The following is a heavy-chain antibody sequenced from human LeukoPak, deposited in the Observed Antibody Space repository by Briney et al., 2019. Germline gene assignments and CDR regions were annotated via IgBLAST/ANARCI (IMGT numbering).Heavy chain of an antibody. CDR3: AMKEYSSSSFDY. Sequence: GGSLRLSCAASGFTFSSYWMHWVRHAPGKGLVWVSRINSDGSSTNYADSVKGRFTISRDNAKNTLYLQMNSLRAEDTAVYYCAMKEYSSSSFDYWGQGTLVTVSS. J-gene: IGHJ4*02. CDR2: INSDGSST. V-gene: IGHV3-74*01. CDR1: GFTFSSYW. D-gene: IGHD6-6*01.